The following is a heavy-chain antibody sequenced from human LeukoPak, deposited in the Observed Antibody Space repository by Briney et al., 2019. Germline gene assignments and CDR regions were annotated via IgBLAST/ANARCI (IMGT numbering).Heavy chain of an antibody. CDR1: GYTFTSYY. Sequence: GASVKVSCKASGYTFTSYYMHWLRQAPGQGLEWMGWINPNSDDTNYAQKFQGRVTMTRDTSISTAYMELSRLRSDDTALYYCARSPYLDWYFDYWGQGTLVTVSS. V-gene: IGHV1-2*02. CDR3: ARSPYLDWYFDY. J-gene: IGHJ4*02. D-gene: IGHD1-1*01. CDR2: INPNSDDT.